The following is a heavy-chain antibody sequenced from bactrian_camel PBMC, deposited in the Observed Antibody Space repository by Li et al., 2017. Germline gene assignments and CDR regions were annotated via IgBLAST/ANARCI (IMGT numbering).Heavy chain of an antibody. CDR1: GFTFRSYY. D-gene: IGHD2*01. CDR2: ISANGGTA. Sequence: DVQLVESGGDLVQPGGSLKLTCAASGFTFRSYYMSWVRQAPGKGLEWDSAISANGGTAYYADSVKGRFTISRDNAEKTVYLQMDSLKSEDTALYYCATAVTTRGFADWGQGTQVTVS. J-gene: IGHJ4*01. CDR3: ATAVTTRGFAD. V-gene: IGHV3S40*01.